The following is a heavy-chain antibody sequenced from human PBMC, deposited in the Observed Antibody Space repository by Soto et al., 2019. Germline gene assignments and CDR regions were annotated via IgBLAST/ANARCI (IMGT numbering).Heavy chain of an antibody. V-gene: IGHV4-59*01. Sequence: QVQLQESGPGLVKPSETLSLICIVSGGSMSNDRRSWIRQPAGKGLEWIGYIYYSGSTNYSPSLKSRVPRSVDMSSNQLSLKLSSVAAADTAVYYCARVGYSSCWFVDYWGQGTLVTVSS. J-gene: IGHJ4*02. CDR1: GGSMSNDR. CDR3: ARVGYSSCWFVDY. CDR2: IYYSGST. D-gene: IGHD6-19*01.